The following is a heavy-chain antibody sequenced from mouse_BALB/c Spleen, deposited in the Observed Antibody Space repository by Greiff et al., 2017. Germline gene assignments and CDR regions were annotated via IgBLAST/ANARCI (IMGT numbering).Heavy chain of an antibody. CDR1: GYTFTDYN. CDR3: ARGWLVYYYAMDY. V-gene: IGHV1S29*02. J-gene: IGHJ4*01. CDR2: IYPYNGGT. D-gene: IGHD2-3*01. Sequence: VHVKQSGPELVKPGASVKISCKASGYTFTDYNMHWVKQSHGKSLEWIGYIYPYNGGTGYNQKFKSKATLTVDNSSSTAYMELRSLTSEDSAVYYCARGWLVYYYAMDYWGQGTSVTVSS.